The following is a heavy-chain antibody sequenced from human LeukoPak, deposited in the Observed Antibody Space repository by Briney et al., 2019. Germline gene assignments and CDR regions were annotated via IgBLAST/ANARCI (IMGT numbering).Heavy chain of an antibody. CDR2: IDPSGGSR. Sequence: SVKVSCKASGYTFTRYYIHWVRQAAGHEVDWMEIIDPSGGSRSYAQKFQGRVTITRDTSTSTVYMELSSLRSEDTAVYYCARDKSGTTQGDSDYWGQGTLVTVSS. V-gene: IGHV1-46*01. CDR1: GYTFTRYY. D-gene: IGHD1-1*01. CDR3: ARDKSGTTQGDSDY. J-gene: IGHJ4*02.